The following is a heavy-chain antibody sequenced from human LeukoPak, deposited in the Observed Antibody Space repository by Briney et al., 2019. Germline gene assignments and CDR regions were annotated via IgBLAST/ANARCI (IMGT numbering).Heavy chain of an antibody. Sequence: GGSLKLSCAASGFIFSGSDMHWVRQAPGKGLEWVGRVRSKTYRYATDYAASVKGRFTISRDDSKNTASLQMNSLKTEDTAVYYCTRHYRGYNSGWFEYYFDYWGQGTLVTVSS. CDR1: GFIFSGSD. V-gene: IGHV3-73*01. D-gene: IGHD6-19*01. J-gene: IGHJ4*02. CDR3: TRHYRGYNSGWFEYYFDY. CDR2: VRSKTYRYAT.